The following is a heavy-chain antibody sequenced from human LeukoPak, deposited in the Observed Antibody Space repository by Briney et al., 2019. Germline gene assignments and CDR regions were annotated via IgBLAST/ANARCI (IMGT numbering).Heavy chain of an antibody. Sequence: TSETLSLTCTVSGGSVNSYYWSWIRQPAGKGLEWIGRIYTSGTTNYNPSLKSRVSMSVDTSKNQFSLKLSSLTAAATAVYYCVRDGRGYCSSSSVCYSWFDPWGQGTLVAVSS. CDR1: GGSVNSYY. V-gene: IGHV4-4*07. CDR3: VRDGRGYCSSSSVCYSWFDP. CDR2: IYTSGTT. J-gene: IGHJ5*02. D-gene: IGHD2-2*01.